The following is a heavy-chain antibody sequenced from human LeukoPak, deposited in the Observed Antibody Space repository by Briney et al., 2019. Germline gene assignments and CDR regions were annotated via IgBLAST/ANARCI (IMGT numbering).Heavy chain of an antibody. D-gene: IGHD4-17*01. J-gene: IGHJ6*02. CDR2: IIPIFGIA. CDR3: ARVPHDYGDYVSSHYGMDV. CDR1: GGTFSSYA. Sequence: SVKVSCEASGGTFSSYAISRVRQAPGQGLEWMGRIIPIFGIANYAQKFQGRVTITADKSTSTAYMELSSLRSEDTAVYYCARVPHDYGDYVSSHYGMDVWGQGTTVTVSS. V-gene: IGHV1-69*04.